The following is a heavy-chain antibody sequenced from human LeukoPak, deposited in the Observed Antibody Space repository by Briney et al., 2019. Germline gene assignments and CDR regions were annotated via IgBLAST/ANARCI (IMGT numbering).Heavy chain of an antibody. Sequence: GGSLRLSCAASGFSFSDHYMSWIRQAPGKGLEWVSYISSSRSFTNYADSVKGRFTISRDTAKNSLYLQMNSLRAEDTAVYYCARDERKRDGSGSSYYYYYYYGMDVWGQGTTVTVSS. D-gene: IGHD3-10*01. V-gene: IGHV3-11*05. J-gene: IGHJ6*02. CDR1: GFSFSDHY. CDR2: ISSSRSFT. CDR3: ARDERKRDGSGSSYYYYYYYGMDV.